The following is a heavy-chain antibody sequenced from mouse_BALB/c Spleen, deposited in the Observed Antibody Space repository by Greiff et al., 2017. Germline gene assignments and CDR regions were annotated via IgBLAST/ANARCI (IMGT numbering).Heavy chain of an antibody. CDR1: GYTFTSYW. CDR2: INPSTGYT. Sequence: QVQLKESGADLAKPGASVKMSCKASGYTFTSYWMHWVKQRPGQGLEWIGYINPSTGYTEYNQKFKDKATLTADKSSSTAYMQLSSLTSEDSAVYYCVTGTGAMDYWGQGTSVTVSS. V-gene: IGHV1-7*01. D-gene: IGHD4-1*01. CDR3: VTGTGAMDY. J-gene: IGHJ4*01.